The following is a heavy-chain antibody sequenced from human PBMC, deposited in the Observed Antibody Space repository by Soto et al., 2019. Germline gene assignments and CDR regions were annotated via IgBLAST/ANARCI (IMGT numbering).Heavy chain of an antibody. CDR3: ARGPGSSDWRFSYYYMDV. Sequence: QVQLVQSGAEVKKPGASVKVSCTFTSYDINWVRQATGQGLEWMGWMNPNSGNTRYAQKFQGRVTMTRNTSNFTAYMELSSLRSEDTAVYYCARGPGSSDWRFSYYYMDVRGQGTTVSVSS. CDR1: FTSYD. J-gene: IGHJ6*03. V-gene: IGHV1-8*01. CDR2: MNPNSGNT. D-gene: IGHD6-19*01.